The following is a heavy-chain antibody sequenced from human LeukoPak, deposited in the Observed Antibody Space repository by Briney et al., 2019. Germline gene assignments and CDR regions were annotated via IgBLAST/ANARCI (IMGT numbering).Heavy chain of an antibody. D-gene: IGHD3-22*01. CDR3: ARVKADSSGLGSIEY. Sequence: GGSRRFSCAAPGLTFSSYWLTWFGKAPGKGLKWLANIKQDGSEKNYVDSVKGRFTISRDNAKNSLYLQMNSLRAEDTAVYYCARVKADSSGLGSIEYWGLGTLVTVSS. CDR1: GLTFSSYW. CDR2: IKQDGSEK. J-gene: IGHJ4*02. V-gene: IGHV3-7*05.